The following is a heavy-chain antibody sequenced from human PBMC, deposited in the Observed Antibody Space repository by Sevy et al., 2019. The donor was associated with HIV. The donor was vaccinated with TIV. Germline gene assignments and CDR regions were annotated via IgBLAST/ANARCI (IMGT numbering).Heavy chain of an antibody. CDR2: IRSKAYNFAT. Sequence: GGSLRLSCAASGFAFSGSTVHWVRQASGKGLEWVGRIRSKAYNFATKYAASRKGRFTISRDDSKNTAYLQLNGLKTEDTAVYYCTGGAPYPMDVWGQGTTVTVSS. J-gene: IGHJ6*02. V-gene: IGHV3-73*01. CDR3: TGGAPYPMDV. D-gene: IGHD3-10*01. CDR1: GFAFSGST.